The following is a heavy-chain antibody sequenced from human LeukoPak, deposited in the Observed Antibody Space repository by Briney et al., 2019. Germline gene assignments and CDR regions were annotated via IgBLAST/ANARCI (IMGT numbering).Heavy chain of an antibody. V-gene: IGHV3-9*01. D-gene: IGHD3-10*01. Sequence: GGSLRLSCAASGFTFDDYGMHWVRRAPGKGLEWVSGISWNRGSIGYADSVKGRFTISRDNAKNSLYLQMNSLRAEDTALYYCAKGGGSGYYYYGMDVWGQGTTVTVSS. CDR1: GFTFDDYG. CDR2: ISWNRGSI. J-gene: IGHJ6*02. CDR3: AKGGGSGYYYYGMDV.